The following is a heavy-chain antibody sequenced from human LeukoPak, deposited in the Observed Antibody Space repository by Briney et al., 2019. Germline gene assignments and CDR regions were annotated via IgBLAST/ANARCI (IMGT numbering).Heavy chain of an antibody. V-gene: IGHV4-39*01. Sequence: SETLSLTCTVSGGSISSYYWSWIRQPPGKGLEWIGSIYYSGSTYYNPSLKSRVTISVDTSKNQFSLKLSSVTAADTAVYYCARPQANAFDIWGQGTMVTVSS. CDR1: GGSISSYY. CDR3: ARPQANAFDI. J-gene: IGHJ3*02. CDR2: IYYSGST.